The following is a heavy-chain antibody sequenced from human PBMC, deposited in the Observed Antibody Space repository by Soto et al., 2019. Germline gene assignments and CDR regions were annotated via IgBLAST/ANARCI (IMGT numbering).Heavy chain of an antibody. V-gene: IGHV4-59*02. J-gene: IGHJ4*02. CDR3: ARAPGLGGAHIDY. CDR1: GGSVTGFY. CDR2: IFHSWSS. Sequence: KTSETLSLTCTVSGGSVTGFYWSWIRQPPGKGLEWIGYIFHSWSSNYNPSLKSRVTISVDTSKSQISLRLTSVTAADTAAYYCARAPGLGGAHIDYWGQGTLVTGSS.